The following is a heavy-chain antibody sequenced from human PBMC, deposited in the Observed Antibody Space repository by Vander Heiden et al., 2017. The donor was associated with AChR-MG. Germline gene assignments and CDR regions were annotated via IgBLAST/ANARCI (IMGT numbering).Heavy chain of an antibody. CDR3: AREKDYYGPWPGPILDV. Sequence: EVQLVESGGGLVQPGGSLRLSCAASGFTFSSYSMNWVRQAPGKGLEWVSYISSSSSTIYYADSVKGRFTISRDNAKNSLYLQMNSLRDEDTAVYYCAREKDYYGPWPGPILDVWGKGTTVTVSS. CDR1: GFTFSSYS. CDR2: ISSSSSTI. J-gene: IGHJ6*04. D-gene: IGHD3-10*01. V-gene: IGHV3-48*02.